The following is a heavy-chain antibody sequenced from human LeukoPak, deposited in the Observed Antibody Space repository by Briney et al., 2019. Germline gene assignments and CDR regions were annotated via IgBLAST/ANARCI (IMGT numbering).Heavy chain of an antibody. CDR3: ARGRIAEPYYMDV. CDR1: GGSISNYY. CDR2: IYYIGNT. Sequence: PSETLSLTCTVSGGSISNYYWSWIRQPPGKALEWIGYIYYIGNTIYNPSLKSRVSISVDTSKNQFSLKLISVTAADTALYYCARGRIAEPYYMDVWGKGTTVTVSS. J-gene: IGHJ6*03. D-gene: IGHD1-26*01. V-gene: IGHV4-59*01.